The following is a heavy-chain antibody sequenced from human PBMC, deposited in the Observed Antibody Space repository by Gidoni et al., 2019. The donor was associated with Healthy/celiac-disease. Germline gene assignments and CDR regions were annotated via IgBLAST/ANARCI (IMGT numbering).Heavy chain of an antibody. V-gene: IGHV3-21*01. D-gene: IGHD1-26*01. J-gene: IGHJ1*01. CDR1: GFTFSSYS. CDR3: ARDSGSYYPSEYFQH. Sequence: EVQLVESGGGLVKPGGSLRLSCAASGFTFSSYSMNWVSQAPGKGLEWVSSISSSSSYIYYADSVKGRFTISRDNAKNSLYLQMNSLRAEDTAVYYCARDSGSYYPSEYFQHWGQGTLVTVSS. CDR2: ISSSSSYI.